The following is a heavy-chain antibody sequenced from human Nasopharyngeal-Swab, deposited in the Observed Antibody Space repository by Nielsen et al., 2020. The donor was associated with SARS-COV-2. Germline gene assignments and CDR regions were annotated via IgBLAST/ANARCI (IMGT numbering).Heavy chain of an antibody. CDR1: GFTVSSNY. CDR2: IYSGGST. J-gene: IGHJ4*02. D-gene: IGHD6-13*01. Sequence: GESLKISCAASGFTVSSNYMSWVRQAPGKGLEWVSLIYSGGSTYYADSVKGRFTISRDNAKNSLYLQMNSLRAEDTAVYYCARVGSSSWYFDYWGQGTLVTVSS. CDR3: ARVGSSSWYFDY. V-gene: IGHV3-53*01.